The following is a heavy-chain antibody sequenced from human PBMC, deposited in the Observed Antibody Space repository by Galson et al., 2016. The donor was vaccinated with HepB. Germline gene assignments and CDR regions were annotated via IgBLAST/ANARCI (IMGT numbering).Heavy chain of an antibody. Sequence: SLRLSCAASGFTFTNYWMNWVRQTPGKGLEWVANVSPNGGEEYYVDSVKGRFTISRENAKNSLYLQMNTLRAEDTAVYYCARGGLGYCSGGSCSLGDYGMDVWGQGTTVTVSS. CDR3: ARGGLGYCSGGSCSLGDYGMDV. CDR2: VSPNGGEE. CDR1: GFTFTNYW. D-gene: IGHD2-15*01. J-gene: IGHJ6*02. V-gene: IGHV3-7*05.